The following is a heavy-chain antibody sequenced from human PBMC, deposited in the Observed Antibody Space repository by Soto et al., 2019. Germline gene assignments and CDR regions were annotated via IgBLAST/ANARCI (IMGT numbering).Heavy chain of an antibody. Sequence: SVKVSCKASGGTFSSYAISWVRHAPGQGLEWMGGIIPIFGTANYAQKFQGRVTITADESTSTAYMELSRLRSEDTAVYYCARFRVYYYDSSGYGRGRMDVWGQGTTVTVSS. V-gene: IGHV1-69*13. D-gene: IGHD3-22*01. CDR2: IIPIFGTA. CDR1: GGTFSSYA. J-gene: IGHJ6*02. CDR3: ARFRVYYYDSSGYGRGRMDV.